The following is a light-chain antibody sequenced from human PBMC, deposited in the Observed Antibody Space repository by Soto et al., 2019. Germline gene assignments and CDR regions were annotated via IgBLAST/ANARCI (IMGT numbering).Light chain of an antibody. J-gene: IGKJ3*01. CDR2: GAS. V-gene: IGKV3-20*01. CDR3: QQYGSSPRT. CDR1: QSVSSSY. Sequence: EIVLTQSPGTLSLSPGERATLSCRASQSVSSSYLAWYQQKPGQAPRLLIYGASSRATGIPDRFSGSGSGTDFTRTISRLEPEDFEVYYCQQYGSSPRTFGPGTKVDIK.